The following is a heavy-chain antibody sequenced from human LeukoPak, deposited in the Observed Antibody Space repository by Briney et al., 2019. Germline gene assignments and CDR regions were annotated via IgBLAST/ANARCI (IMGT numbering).Heavy chain of an antibody. Sequence: GGSLRLSCAASGVTLSSSALSWVRQAPGKGPEWVSSISGGVSTYYADSVKGRFNISRASSKHTLYLQMDSLRADDTARYYCTKIGSHWSFELWRGGTLVTVSA. V-gene: IGHV3-23*01. CDR3: TKIGSHWSFEL. CDR1: GVTLSSSA. CDR2: ISGGVST. J-gene: IGHJ2*01.